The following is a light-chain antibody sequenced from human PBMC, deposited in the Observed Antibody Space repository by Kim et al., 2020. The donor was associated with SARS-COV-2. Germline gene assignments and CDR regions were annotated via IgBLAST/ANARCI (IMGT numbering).Light chain of an antibody. CDR1: QNIGSD. CDR3: QQGYSTPFT. V-gene: IGKV1-39*01. CDR2: DAS. Sequence: SASVGDRVTITCRAGQNIGSDLHWYQQTPGKAPKLLVYDASSLQSGVPSRFSGSGSGTDFTLTISSLQPEDFTTYYCQQGYSTPFTFGQGTKLEI. J-gene: IGKJ2*01.